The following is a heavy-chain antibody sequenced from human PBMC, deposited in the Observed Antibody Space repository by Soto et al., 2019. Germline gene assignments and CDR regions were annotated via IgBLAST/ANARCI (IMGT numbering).Heavy chain of an antibody. V-gene: IGHV3-48*03. CDR2: ISSSGETV. CDR1: GFTFSSYE. D-gene: IGHD2-2*01. Sequence: VQLLESGGGVVQPGGSLRLSCEVSGFTFSSYEMYWVRQAPGKGLEWVAYISSSGETVYYAGSVQGRFTISRDNAKNSLYLQMSSLGAEDTAVYYCAREGFYAMDVWGQGTTVTVSS. J-gene: IGHJ6*02. CDR3: AREGFYAMDV.